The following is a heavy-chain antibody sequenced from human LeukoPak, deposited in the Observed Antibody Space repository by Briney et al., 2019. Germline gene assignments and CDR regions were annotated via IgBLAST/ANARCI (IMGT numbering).Heavy chain of an antibody. Sequence: ASVKVSCKASGYTFTGSYMHWVRQAPGQGLEWMGWINPNSGGTNYAQKFQGRVTMTRDTSISTAYMDLSRLRSDDTAVYYCARGSWLVLPFDSWGQGTLVTVSS. CDR3: ARGSWLVLPFDS. CDR1: GYTFTGSY. V-gene: IGHV1-2*02. D-gene: IGHD6-19*01. CDR2: INPNSGGT. J-gene: IGHJ4*02.